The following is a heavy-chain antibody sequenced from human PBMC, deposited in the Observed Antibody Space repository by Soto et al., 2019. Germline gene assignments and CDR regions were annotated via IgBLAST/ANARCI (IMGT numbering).Heavy chain of an antibody. Sequence: SQTLSLTCAISGDSISSNSAAWNWIRQSPSRGFEWLGRTYYRSRWYHDYAVSVKSRIIINPDTSKNQVSLQLNSVTPDDTAVYYCARYRYAYWGQGSLVTVSS. CDR1: GDSISSNSAA. CDR2: TYYRSRWYH. CDR3: ARYRYAY. D-gene: IGHD3-16*02. V-gene: IGHV6-1*01. J-gene: IGHJ4*02.